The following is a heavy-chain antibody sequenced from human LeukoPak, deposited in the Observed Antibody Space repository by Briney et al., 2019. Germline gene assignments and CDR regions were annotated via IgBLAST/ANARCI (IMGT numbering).Heavy chain of an antibody. D-gene: IGHD3-22*01. CDR2: ISAYNGNT. Sequence: ASVKVSCKASGYTFTSYGISWVRQAPGQGLEWMGWISAYNGNTNYAQKLQGRVTMTTDTSTSTAYMELRSLRSDDTAVYYCASLYRYDSSGYDYFDYWGQGTLVTVSS. CDR3: ASLYRYDSSGYDYFDY. J-gene: IGHJ4*02. V-gene: IGHV1-18*01. CDR1: GYTFTSYG.